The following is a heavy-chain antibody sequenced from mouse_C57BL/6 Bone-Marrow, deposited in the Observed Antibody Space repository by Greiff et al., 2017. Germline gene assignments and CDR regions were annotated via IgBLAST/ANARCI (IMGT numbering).Heavy chain of an antibody. D-gene: IGHD1-1*01. CDR2: ISDGGSYS. J-gene: IGHJ3*01. V-gene: IGHV5-4*01. Sequence: DVKLVESGGGLVKPGGSLKLSCAASGFTFSSYAMSWVRQTPEKRLEWVATISDGGSYSYYPANVKGLFTSSSDNAKNNLYLQMSQLKSEDTAMYYCARDLYGSSYHFAYWGQGTLVTVSA. CDR1: GFTFSSYA. CDR3: ARDLYGSSYHFAY.